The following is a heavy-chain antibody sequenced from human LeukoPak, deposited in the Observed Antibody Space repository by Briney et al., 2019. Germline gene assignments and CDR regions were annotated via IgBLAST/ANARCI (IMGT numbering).Heavy chain of an antibody. CDR3: ARATVPNSPDWFDP. Sequence: GESLKISCKGSGYSFTSYWIGWVRPMPGKGLEWMGIIYPGDPDTRYSPSFQGQVTISADKSISTAYLQWSRLKASDTAMYYCARATVPNSPDWFDPWGQGTLVTVSS. CDR1: GYSFTSYW. D-gene: IGHD4-17*01. V-gene: IGHV5-51*01. J-gene: IGHJ5*02. CDR2: IYPGDPDT.